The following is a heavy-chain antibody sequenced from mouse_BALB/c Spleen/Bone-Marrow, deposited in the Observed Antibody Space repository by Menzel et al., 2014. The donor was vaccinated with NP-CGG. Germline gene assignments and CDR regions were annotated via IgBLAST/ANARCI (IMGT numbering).Heavy chain of an antibody. J-gene: IGHJ4*01. CDR2: INTXFGDI. V-gene: IGHV1S137*01. Sequence: LVESGAELVRPGVSVKISCKGSGYTFTDYAMHWVKQGHAGSLEGIGVINTXFGDISYNQKFKGKATIAVDKTSRTVYMELARLTAEDSAIYYCARGYSNNYAMDYWGQGTSVTVSS. D-gene: IGHD2-5*01. CDR3: ARGYSNNYAMDY. CDR1: GYTFTDYA.